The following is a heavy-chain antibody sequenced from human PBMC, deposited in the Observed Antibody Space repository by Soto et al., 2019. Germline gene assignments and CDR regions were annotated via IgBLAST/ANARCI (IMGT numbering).Heavy chain of an antibody. D-gene: IGHD1-7*01. CDR3: AKDRRAGGNYGFYSDF. Sequence: EVQLLESGGGLVQPGGSLRLSCAASGFTFRSYGMTWVRQAPGKGLEWVSFSSATGSGTYYTDSVKGRFTISRDNSKNTLYLQMTSPRADDTAVYYCAKDRRAGGNYGFYSDFWGQGALVIVSS. V-gene: IGHV3-23*01. J-gene: IGHJ4*02. CDR1: GFTFRSYG. CDR2: SSATGSGT.